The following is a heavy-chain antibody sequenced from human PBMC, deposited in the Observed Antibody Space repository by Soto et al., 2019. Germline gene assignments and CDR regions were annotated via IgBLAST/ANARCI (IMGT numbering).Heavy chain of an antibody. CDR2: ISGSGGST. CDR1: GFTFSSYA. V-gene: IGHV3-23*01. Sequence: GGSLRLSCAASGFTFSSYAMSWVRQAPGKGLEWVSAISGSGGSTYYADSVKGRFTISRDNSKNTLYLQMNSLRAQDTALYYCAKDLYGSGLPFGYWGQGTLVTVSS. D-gene: IGHD3-10*01. CDR3: AKDLYGSGLPFGY. J-gene: IGHJ4*02.